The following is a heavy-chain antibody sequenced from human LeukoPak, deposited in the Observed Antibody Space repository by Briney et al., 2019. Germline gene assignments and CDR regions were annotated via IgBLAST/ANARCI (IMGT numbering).Heavy chain of an antibody. Sequence: SETLFLTCTVSGGSISSYYWSWIRQPPGKGLEWIGYIYYSGRTNYNPSLKSRVTISVDTSKNQFSLKLSSVTAADTAVYYCARLRGSSWYFDFDYWGQGTLVTVSS. J-gene: IGHJ4*02. D-gene: IGHD6-13*01. CDR1: GGSISSYY. CDR3: ARLRGSSWYFDFDY. V-gene: IGHV4-59*08. CDR2: IYYSGRT.